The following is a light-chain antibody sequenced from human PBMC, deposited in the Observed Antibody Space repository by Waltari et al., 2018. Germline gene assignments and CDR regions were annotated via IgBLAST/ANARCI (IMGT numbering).Light chain of an antibody. Sequence: DIVLTQSPVPLSVSPGERATLSCRARKSVSSHLAWYQQKPGQAPRLLIYDASTRATGVPARFSGSGFGTEFTLTISSLQSEDFAVYYCQRYNNWPLTFGGGTKVEIK. CDR3: QRYNNWPLT. CDR1: KSVSSH. CDR2: DAS. J-gene: IGKJ4*01. V-gene: IGKV3-15*01.